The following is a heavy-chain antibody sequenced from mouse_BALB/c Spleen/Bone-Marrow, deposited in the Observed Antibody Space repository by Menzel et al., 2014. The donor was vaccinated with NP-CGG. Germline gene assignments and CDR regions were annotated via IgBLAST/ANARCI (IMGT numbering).Heavy chain of an antibody. CDR3: ARGYDYGFAY. CDR2: ISSGSSTI. V-gene: IGHV5-17*02. Sequence: EVQLVGSGGGLVQPGGSRKLSCAASGFTFSSFGMHWVRQAPERGLEWVAYISSGSSTIYYADTVKGRFTISRDNPKNTLFLQMTSLRSEDTAMYYCARGYDYGFAYWGQGTLVTVPA. J-gene: IGHJ3*01. CDR1: GFTFSSFG. D-gene: IGHD2-4*01.